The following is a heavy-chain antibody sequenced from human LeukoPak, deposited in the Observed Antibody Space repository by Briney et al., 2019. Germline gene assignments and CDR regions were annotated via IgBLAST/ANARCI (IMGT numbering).Heavy chain of an antibody. CDR1: AGTFSIYA. CDR2: IIPIFGTA. J-gene: IGHJ4*02. V-gene: IGHV1-69*13. Sequence: ASVNVSCTSSAGTFSIYAISWVRHAPGQGLEWMGGIIPIFGTANYAQKFQGRVTITADESTSTAYMELSSLRSEDTAVYYCARHPGIAVAGLDYWGQGTLVTVSS. CDR3: ARHPGIAVAGLDY. D-gene: IGHD6-19*01.